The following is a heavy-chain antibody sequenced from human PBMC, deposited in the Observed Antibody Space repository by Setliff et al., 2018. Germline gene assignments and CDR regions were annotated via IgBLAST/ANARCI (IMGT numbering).Heavy chain of an antibody. J-gene: IGHJ6*03. Sequence: PGGSLRLSCAASGFTFSSHGMSWVRQAPAKGLEWVSTITSDGDTTWYADSVKGRFTIYRDNSKNILYLQMNSLRAEDTAVYYCAKPTTVTTTHYYYYMDVWGKGTTVTVSS. CDR2: ITSDGDTT. V-gene: IGHV3-23*01. CDR3: AKPTTVTTTHYYYYMDV. D-gene: IGHD4-4*01. CDR1: GFTFSSHG.